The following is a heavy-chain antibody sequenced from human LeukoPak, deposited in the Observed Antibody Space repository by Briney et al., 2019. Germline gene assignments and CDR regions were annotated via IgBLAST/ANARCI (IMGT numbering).Heavy chain of an antibody. Sequence: SVKVSCKTSGFTFSTSAVQWVRQARGQRLEWIGWIIAGSGATNYAQSLQGRFTITRDMSTNTAYMELSSLGSEDSAVYYCAAELYGVYTDCCTFHLWGQGTMVTVSS. CDR2: IIAGSGAT. D-gene: IGHD4-17*01. J-gene: IGHJ3*01. CDR3: AAELYGVYTDCCTFHL. V-gene: IGHV1-58*01. CDR1: GFTFSTSA.